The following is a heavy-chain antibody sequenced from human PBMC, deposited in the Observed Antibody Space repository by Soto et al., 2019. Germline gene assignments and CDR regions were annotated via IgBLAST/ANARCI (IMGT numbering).Heavy chain of an antibody. Sequence: GSLRLSCAASGFTFSSYGMHWVRQAPGKGLEWVAVIWYDGSNKYYADSVKGRFTISRDNSKNTLYLQMNSLRAEDTAVYYCARDIGYSYGNYYYYGMDVWGQGTTVTVSS. CDR2: IWYDGSNK. D-gene: IGHD5-18*01. V-gene: IGHV3-33*01. CDR1: GFTFSSYG. CDR3: ARDIGYSYGNYYYYGMDV. J-gene: IGHJ6*02.